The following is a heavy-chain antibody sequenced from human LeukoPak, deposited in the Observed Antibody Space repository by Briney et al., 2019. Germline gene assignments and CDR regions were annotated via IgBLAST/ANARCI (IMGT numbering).Heavy chain of an antibody. CDR3: AREALKEKRIAANVGY. J-gene: IGHJ4*02. CDR2: IYYSGST. V-gene: IGHV4-59*01. CDR1: GGSISSYY. Sequence: SETLSLTCTVSGGSISSYYWSWIRQPPGKGLEWIGYIYYSGSTNYNPSLKSRVTISVDTSKNQFSLKLSSVTAADTAVYYCAREALKEKRIAANVGYWGQGTLVTVSS. D-gene: IGHD6-6*01.